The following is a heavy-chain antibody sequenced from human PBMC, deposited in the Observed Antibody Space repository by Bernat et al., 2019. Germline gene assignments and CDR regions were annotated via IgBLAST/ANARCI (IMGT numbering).Heavy chain of an antibody. Sequence: EVQLLESGGGLVQPGGSLRLSCAASGFTFSSYAMSWVRQAPGKGLEWVSAISGSGGSTYYADSVKGRFTISRDNSKNTRYLQMKSLRAEDTAVYYCAKHYDFWSGYLDYWGQGTLVTVSS. CDR3: AKHYDFWSGYLDY. V-gene: IGHV3-23*01. CDR1: GFTFSSYA. D-gene: IGHD3-3*01. J-gene: IGHJ4*02. CDR2: ISGSGGST.